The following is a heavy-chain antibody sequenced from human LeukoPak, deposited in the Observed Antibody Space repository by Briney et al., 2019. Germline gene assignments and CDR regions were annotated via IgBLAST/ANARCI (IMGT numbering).Heavy chain of an antibody. D-gene: IGHD6-13*01. CDR2: INWNGGST. V-gene: IGHV3-20*04. CDR1: GFTFDDYG. CDR3: ARERGIAAAGTFSDY. J-gene: IGHJ4*02. Sequence: PGGSLRLSCAASGFTFDDYGMSWVRQAPGKGLEWVSGINWNGGSTGYADSVKGRFTISRDNAMNSLYLQMNSLRAEDTALYYCARERGIAAAGTFSDYWGQGTLVTVSS.